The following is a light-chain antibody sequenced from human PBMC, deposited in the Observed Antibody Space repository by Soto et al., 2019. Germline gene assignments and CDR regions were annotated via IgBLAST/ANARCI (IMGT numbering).Light chain of an antibody. V-gene: IGKV1-5*03. Sequence: DIEMTQSPSTLSASVGDRVTITCRASESISMWLAWSQQRPGKAPKLLIYKASTLVSGVPSRFSSSGSGTEFTLTIRRLQADDFAIYCCQHYNSFPYTFGQGTKVEI. CDR1: ESISMW. CDR3: QHYNSFPYT. J-gene: IGKJ2*01. CDR2: KAS.